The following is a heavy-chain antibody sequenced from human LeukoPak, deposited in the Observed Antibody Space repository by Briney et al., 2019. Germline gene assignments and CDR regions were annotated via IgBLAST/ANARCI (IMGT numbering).Heavy chain of an antibody. Sequence: ASVKVSCKASGGTFSSYAISWVRQAPGQGLEWMGGIIPIFGTANYAQKFQGRVTITTDESTSTAYMELSSLRSDDTAVYYCARDQQAYYYGSGSYRYWGQGTLVTVSS. V-gene: IGHV1-69*05. CDR1: GGTFSSYA. CDR3: ARDQQAYYYGSGSYRY. J-gene: IGHJ4*02. CDR2: IIPIFGTA. D-gene: IGHD3-10*01.